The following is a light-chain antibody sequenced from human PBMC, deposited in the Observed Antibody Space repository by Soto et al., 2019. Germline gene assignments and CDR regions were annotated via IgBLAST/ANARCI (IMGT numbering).Light chain of an antibody. CDR2: DAS. Sequence: GERAPLTCSASQSVRTYLAWYQVKPGQAPRLLIYDASSRASGVPARFSGSGSGTDFTLTISSLEPEDFALYYCQQRNSWPPITFGQGTRLEI. V-gene: IGKV3-11*01. CDR3: QQRNSWPPIT. CDR1: QSVRTY. J-gene: IGKJ5*01.